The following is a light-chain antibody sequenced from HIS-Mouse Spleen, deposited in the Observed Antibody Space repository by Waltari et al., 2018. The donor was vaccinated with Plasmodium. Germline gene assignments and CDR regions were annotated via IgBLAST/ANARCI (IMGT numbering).Light chain of an antibody. CDR2: GNS. Sequence: QSVLTQPPSVSGAPGQRVTLSCTGSSSNIGAGYDVHWYQRLPGTAPKLLIYGNSNRPAGVPDRFSGSMSCTSASLAITGLQAEDEADYYCQSYDSSLSGWVFGGGTKLTVL. CDR1: SSNIGAGYD. J-gene: IGLJ3*02. CDR3: QSYDSSLSGWV. V-gene: IGLV1-40*01.